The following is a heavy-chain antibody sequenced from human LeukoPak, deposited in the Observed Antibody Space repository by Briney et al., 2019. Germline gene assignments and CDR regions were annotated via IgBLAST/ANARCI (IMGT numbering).Heavy chain of an antibody. D-gene: IGHD3-22*01. CDR3: ARAGGSYSFDY. CDR2: ILYDGNNE. V-gene: IGHV3-30*04. Sequence: PGETLRLSCAASGFIFSTYAMHWIRQPPGKGLEWVALILYDGNNEYYADPVKGHFTISRDNSENTLYLQMNSLRAEETAMYYCARAGGSYSFDYWGQGTLVTVSS. CDR1: GFIFSTYA. J-gene: IGHJ4*02.